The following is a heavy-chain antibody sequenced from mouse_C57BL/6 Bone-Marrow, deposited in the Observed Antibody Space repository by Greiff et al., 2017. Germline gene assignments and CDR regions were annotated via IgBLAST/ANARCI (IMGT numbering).Heavy chain of an antibody. CDR2: IDPSDSYT. CDR3: ARDYYGSSNWYFDV. Sequence: QVQLQQPGAELVKPGASVKLSCKASGYTFTSYWMQWVKQRPGQGLEWIGEIDPSDSYTNYNQKFKGKATLTVDTSSSTAYMQPSSLTSEDSAVYYCARDYYGSSNWYFDVWGTGTTVTVSS. D-gene: IGHD1-1*01. CDR1: GYTFTSYW. V-gene: IGHV1-50*01. J-gene: IGHJ1*03.